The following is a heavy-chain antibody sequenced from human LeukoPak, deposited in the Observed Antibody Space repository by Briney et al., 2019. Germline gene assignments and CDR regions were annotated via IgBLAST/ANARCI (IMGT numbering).Heavy chain of an antibody. CDR3: ARLSPSSSSVY. J-gene: IGHJ4*02. Sequence: ASVKVSCKASGYTFTGYYMHWVRQAPGQGLEWMGWINPNSGGTNYAEKFQGRVTMTRDTSISTAYMELSRLRSGDTAVYYCARLSPSSSSVYWGQGTLVTVSS. D-gene: IGHD6-6*01. V-gene: IGHV1-2*02. CDR1: GYTFTGYY. CDR2: INPNSGGT.